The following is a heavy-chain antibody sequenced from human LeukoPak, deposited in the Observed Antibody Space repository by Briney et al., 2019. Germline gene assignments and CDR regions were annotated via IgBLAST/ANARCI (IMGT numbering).Heavy chain of an antibody. Sequence: GASVKVSCKASGYTFTTYAVHWVRQAPGQRLECMGWINAGSGNTKYSQKFPGRVTITRDTSASTVYMELSSLKSEDTAVYYCARDSEGGYCTGGRCSRSFDYWGQGTLVTVSS. D-gene: IGHD2-15*01. CDR2: INAGSGNT. J-gene: IGHJ4*02. CDR1: GYTFTTYA. V-gene: IGHV1-3*01. CDR3: ARDSEGGYCTGGRCSRSFDY.